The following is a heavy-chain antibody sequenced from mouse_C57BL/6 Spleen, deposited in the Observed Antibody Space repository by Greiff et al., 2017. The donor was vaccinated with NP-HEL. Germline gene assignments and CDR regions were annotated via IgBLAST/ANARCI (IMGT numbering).Heavy chain of an antibody. CDR1: GYTFTSYW. CDR3: ARATQALYAMDY. D-gene: IGHD3-2*02. CDR2: IDPSDSYT. V-gene: IGHV1-50*01. Sequence: QVQLQQSGAELVKPGASVKLSCKASGYTFTSYWMQWVKQRPGQGLEWIGEIDPSDSYTNYNQKFKGKATLTVDTSSSTAYMQLSSLTSEDSAVYYCARATQALYAMDYWGQGTSVTVSS. J-gene: IGHJ4*01.